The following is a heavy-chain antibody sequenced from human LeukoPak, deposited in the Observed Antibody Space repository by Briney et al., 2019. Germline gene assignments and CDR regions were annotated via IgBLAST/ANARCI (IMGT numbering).Heavy chain of an antibody. Sequence: AGGSLRLSCAASGFTFSSYGMHWVRQAPGKGLEWVAVISYDGSNKYYADSVKGRFTISRDNSKNTLYLQMNSLRAEDTAVYYCAKGEHYDFWSGYYRRLFDYWGQGTLVTVSS. CDR3: AKGEHYDFWSGYYRRLFDY. D-gene: IGHD3-3*01. CDR1: GFTFSSYG. V-gene: IGHV3-30*18. J-gene: IGHJ4*02. CDR2: ISYDGSNK.